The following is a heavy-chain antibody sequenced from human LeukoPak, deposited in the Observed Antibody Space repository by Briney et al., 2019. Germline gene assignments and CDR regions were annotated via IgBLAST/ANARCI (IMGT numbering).Heavy chain of an antibody. Sequence: ASVKVSCKASGYTFTSYYMHWVRQAPGQGLEWMGIINPSGGSTSYAQKFQGRVTMTRDTSTSTVYMELRSLRSDDTAVYYCARDTDYYDSSGYRVYYYYGMDVWGQGTTVTVSS. J-gene: IGHJ6*02. CDR2: INPSGGST. CDR1: GYTFTSYY. CDR3: ARDTDYYDSSGYRVYYYYGMDV. D-gene: IGHD3-22*01. V-gene: IGHV1-46*01.